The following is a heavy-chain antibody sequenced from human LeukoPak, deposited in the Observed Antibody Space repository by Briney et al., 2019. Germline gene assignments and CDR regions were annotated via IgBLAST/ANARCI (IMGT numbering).Heavy chain of an antibody. CDR3: ARVRVGATPGSFDY. Sequence: SVKVSCKASGYTFTSYDINWVRQAPGQGLEWMGGIIPIFGTANYAQKFQGRVTITADESTSTAYMELSSLRSEDTAVYYCARVRVGATPGSFDYWGQGTLVTVSS. D-gene: IGHD1-26*01. CDR2: IIPIFGTA. J-gene: IGHJ4*02. V-gene: IGHV1-69*13. CDR1: GYTFTSYD.